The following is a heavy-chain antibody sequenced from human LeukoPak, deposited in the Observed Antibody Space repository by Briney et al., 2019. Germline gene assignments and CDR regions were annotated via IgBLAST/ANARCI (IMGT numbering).Heavy chain of an antibody. CDR3: ARDGSKRDY. Sequence: PGGSLRLSCAASGFTLTTYGIHWVRQAPGKGLEWVAVISYDGINKDYADSVKGRFTISRDNAKNSLYLEMNSLRADDTAVYYCARDGSKRDYWGQGALVIVSS. CDR1: GFTLTTYG. CDR2: ISYDGINK. J-gene: IGHJ4*02. D-gene: IGHD2-15*01. V-gene: IGHV3-30*03.